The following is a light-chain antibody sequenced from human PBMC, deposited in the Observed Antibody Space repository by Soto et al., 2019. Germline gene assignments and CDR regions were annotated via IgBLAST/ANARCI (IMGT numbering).Light chain of an antibody. Sequence: QSVLTQPPSVSGAPGQRVTISCTESSSNIGAGYDVHWYQQLPRTAPKLLIYGNSNRPSGVPDRFSGSKSGTSASLAITGLQAEDEAEYYCQSYDSSLRGWVFGGGTKLTVL. J-gene: IGLJ3*02. CDR1: SSNIGAGYD. CDR3: QSYDSSLRGWV. V-gene: IGLV1-40*01. CDR2: GNS.